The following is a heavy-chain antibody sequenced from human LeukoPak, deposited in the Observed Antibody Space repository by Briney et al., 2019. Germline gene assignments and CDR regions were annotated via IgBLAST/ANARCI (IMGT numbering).Heavy chain of an antibody. CDR1: GGSFSGYY. CDR2: INHGGST. CDR3: ARPGRWLQLDY. Sequence: PSETLSLTCAVYGGSFSGYYWSWIRQPPGKGLEWIGEINHGGSTNYNPSLKSRVTISVDTSKNQFSLKLSSVTAADTAVYYCARPGRWLQLDYWGQGTLVTVSS. J-gene: IGHJ4*02. D-gene: IGHD5-24*01. V-gene: IGHV4-34*01.